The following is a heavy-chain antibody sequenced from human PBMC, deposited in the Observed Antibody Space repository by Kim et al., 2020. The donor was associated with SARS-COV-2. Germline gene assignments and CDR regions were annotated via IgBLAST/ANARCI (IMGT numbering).Heavy chain of an antibody. CDR1: GGTFSSYA. CDR3: ARAVRKGNYGDYVEYYYGMDV. V-gene: IGHV1-69*13. CDR2: IIPIFGTA. D-gene: IGHD4-17*01. J-gene: IGHJ6*02. Sequence: SVKVSCKASGGTFSSYAISWVRQAPGQGLEWMGGIIPIFGTANYAQKFQGRVTITADESTSTAYMELSSLRSEDTAVYYCARAVRKGNYGDYVEYYYGMDVWGQGTTVTVSS.